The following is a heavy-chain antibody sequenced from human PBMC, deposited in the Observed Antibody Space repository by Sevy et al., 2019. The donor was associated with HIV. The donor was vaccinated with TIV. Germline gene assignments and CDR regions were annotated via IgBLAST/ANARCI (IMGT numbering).Heavy chain of an antibody. CDR1: GFTFSSYA. D-gene: IGHD2-2*01. CDR2: IKKDGSEK. J-gene: IGHJ6*02. Sequence: GGSLRLSCAASGFTFSSYAMSWVRQAPGKGLEWVANIKKDGSEKYYVDSVKGGFTISRDNAKNSLYLQMNSLRVEDTALYYCARDCSSTSCLWGLDVWGQGTSVTVSS. V-gene: IGHV3-7*03. CDR3: ARDCSSTSCLWGLDV.